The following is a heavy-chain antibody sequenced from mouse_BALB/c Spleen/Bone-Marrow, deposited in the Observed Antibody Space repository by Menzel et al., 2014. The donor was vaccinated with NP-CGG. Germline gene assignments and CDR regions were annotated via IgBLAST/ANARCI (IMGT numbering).Heavy chain of an antibody. CDR3: AREGYGSSYGFAY. CDR2: INPYNGGS. Sequence: EVQLQQSGPELVKPGASMKISCKAPGYSFAGYTMNWVKQSHGKNLEWIGLINPYNGGSSYNQKFKGKATLTVDKSSSTAYMELLSLTSEDSAVYYCAREGYGSSYGFAYWGQGTLVTVSA. D-gene: IGHD1-1*01. J-gene: IGHJ3*01. V-gene: IGHV1-18*01. CDR1: GYSFAGYT.